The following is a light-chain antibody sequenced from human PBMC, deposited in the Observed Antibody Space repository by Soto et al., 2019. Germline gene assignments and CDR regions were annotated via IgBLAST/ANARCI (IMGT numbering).Light chain of an antibody. CDR3: SSYVGNNNLV. V-gene: IGLV2-14*01. Sequence: QSSLTQPASVSGSPGQSITISCTGTSGDIGGYNYVSWYQQHPGKAPKLLISEVTNRPSGVSNRFSGSKSGNTASLTISGLQADDEADYYCSSYVGNNNLVFGGGTKLTVL. CDR2: EVT. J-gene: IGLJ3*02. CDR1: SGDIGGYNY.